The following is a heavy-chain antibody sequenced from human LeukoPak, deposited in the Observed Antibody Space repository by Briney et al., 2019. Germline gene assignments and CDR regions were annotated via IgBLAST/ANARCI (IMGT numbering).Heavy chain of an antibody. V-gene: IGHV4-59*01. D-gene: IGHD2-15*01. CDR2: VYYSGSA. Sequence: SETLSLTCAVSGVSISSAFWSWIRKPPGTGLEWIGYVYYSGSAYYNPSLKSRVTISVDTSKNQFSLKLSSVTAADTAVYYCARGGNYCSGGSCYSNDYWGQGTLVTVSS. CDR3: ARGGNYCSGGSCYSNDY. CDR1: GVSISSAF. J-gene: IGHJ4*02.